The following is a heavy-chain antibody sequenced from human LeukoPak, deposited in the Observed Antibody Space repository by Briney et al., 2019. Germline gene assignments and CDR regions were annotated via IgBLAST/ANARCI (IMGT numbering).Heavy chain of an antibody. CDR2: ISSSGSTI. CDR1: GFTFSDYY. Sequence: GGSLRLSCAASGFTFSDYYMSWIRQAPGKGLEWVSYISSSGSTIYYADSVKGRFTIFRDNAKNSLYLQMNSLRAEDTAVYYCARDSPDYYDSSGYYGYWGQGTLVTVSS. V-gene: IGHV3-11*01. J-gene: IGHJ4*02. CDR3: ARDSPDYYDSSGYYGY. D-gene: IGHD3-22*01.